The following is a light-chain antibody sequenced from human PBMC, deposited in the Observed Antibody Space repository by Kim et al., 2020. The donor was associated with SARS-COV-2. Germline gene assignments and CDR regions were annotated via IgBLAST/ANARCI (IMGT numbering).Light chain of an antibody. CDR3: QEYNDWPPWT. V-gene: IGKV3-15*01. Sequence: SPGEGVTLSCRASQSVNSNLAWYQQKPGQGPRFLIYGASSRATGVPARFRGSGSGTEFTLTISSLQSEDFAVYFCQEYNDWPPWTFGQGTKVDIK. CDR2: GAS. CDR1: QSVNSN. J-gene: IGKJ1*01.